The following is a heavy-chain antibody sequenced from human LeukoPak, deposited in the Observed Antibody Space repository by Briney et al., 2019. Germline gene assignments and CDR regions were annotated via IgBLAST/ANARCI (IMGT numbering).Heavy chain of an antibody. CDR2: IKRDGGEK. V-gene: IGHV3-7*01. Sequence: GGSLRLSCAASGFTFSSYWMSWVRQAPGKGLEGVANIKRDGGEKYYVDSVKGRFTISRDNAKNSLYLQMNSLRAEDTAVYYCARHDYNFDYWGQGTLVTVSS. CDR3: ARHDYNFDY. J-gene: IGHJ4*02. CDR1: GFTFSSYW. D-gene: IGHD5-24*01.